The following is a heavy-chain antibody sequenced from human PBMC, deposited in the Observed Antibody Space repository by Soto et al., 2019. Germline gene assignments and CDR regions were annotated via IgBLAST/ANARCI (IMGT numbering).Heavy chain of an antibody. V-gene: IGHV3-23*01. D-gene: IGHD3-16*02. Sequence: EVQLLESGGGLVQPGGSLRLSCAASGFTFSSYAMSWVRQAPGKGLEWVSAISGSGGSTYYADSVKGRFTISRDNSKNTLYLQMNSLRAEDTAVYYCARSTTIPPYDYIWGSYRYSFDYWGQGTLVTVSS. CDR1: GFTFSSYA. CDR2: ISGSGGST. CDR3: ARSTTIPPYDYIWGSYRYSFDY. J-gene: IGHJ4*02.